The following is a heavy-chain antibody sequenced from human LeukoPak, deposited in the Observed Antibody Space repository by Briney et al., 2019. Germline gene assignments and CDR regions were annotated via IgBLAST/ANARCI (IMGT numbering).Heavy chain of an antibody. D-gene: IGHD3-22*01. CDR2: INPSGGST. CDR3: ARASIVSYYMDV. CDR1: GYTFTSYY. V-gene: IGHV1-46*01. J-gene: IGHJ6*03. Sequence: ASVKVSCKASGYTFTSYYMHWVRQAPGQGLEWMGIINPSGGSTSYAQKFQGRVTITADKSTSTAYMELSSLRSEDTAVYYCARASIVSYYMDVWGKGTTVTVSS.